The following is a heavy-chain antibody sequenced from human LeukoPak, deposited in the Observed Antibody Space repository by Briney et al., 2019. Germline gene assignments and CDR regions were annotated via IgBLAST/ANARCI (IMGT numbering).Heavy chain of an antibody. V-gene: IGHV3-11*01. D-gene: IGHD4-17*01. CDR3: AKPLSNDYGDNYYYGMDV. J-gene: IGHJ6*02. CDR1: GFTFSGYY. CDR2: ISSSGSTI. Sequence: PGGSLRLSCAASGFTFSGYYMSWIRQAPGKGLEWVSYISSSGSTIYYADSVKGRFTISRDNAKNSLYLQMNSLRAEDTAVYYCAKPLSNDYGDNYYYGMDVWGQGITVTVSS.